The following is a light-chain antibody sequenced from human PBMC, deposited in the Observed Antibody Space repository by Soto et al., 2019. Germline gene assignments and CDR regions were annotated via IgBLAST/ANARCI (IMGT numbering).Light chain of an antibody. Sequence: QSALTQPASVSGSPGQSITISCTGTSSDVGLYDYVSWYQQHPGKAPQLMIYAVSNRPSGVSNRFSASKSGNTASLFISGLQAEDEADYYCSSYTSDRSYVFGSGNKVTV. CDR1: SSDVGLYDY. CDR3: SSYTSDRSYV. V-gene: IGLV2-14*01. J-gene: IGLJ1*01. CDR2: AVS.